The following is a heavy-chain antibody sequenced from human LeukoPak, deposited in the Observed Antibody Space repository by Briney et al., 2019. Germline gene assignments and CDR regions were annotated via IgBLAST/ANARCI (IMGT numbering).Heavy chain of an antibody. CDR2: INSDGSST. D-gene: IGHD6-13*01. CDR1: GFTFSSYW. J-gene: IGHJ4*02. CDR3: AKTMGYSSSWYPSDY. V-gene: IGHV3-74*01. Sequence: GGSLRLSCAASGFTFSSYWMHWVRQAPGKGLVWVSRINSDGSSTSYADSVKGRFTISRDNAKNTLYLQMNSLRAEDTAVYYCAKTMGYSSSWYPSDYWGQGTLVTVSS.